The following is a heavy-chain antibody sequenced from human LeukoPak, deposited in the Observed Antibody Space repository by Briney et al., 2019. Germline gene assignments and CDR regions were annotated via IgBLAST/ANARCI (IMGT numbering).Heavy chain of an antibody. CDR3: ARDLRRLQFTPEGADY. Sequence: RTGGSLRLSCAASGFTFNIYNMNWVRQAPGKGLEWVSYISSSGSTIYYADSVKGRFTISRDNAKNSVYLQMNSLRAEDTAVYYCARDLRRLQFTPEGADYWGQGILVTVSS. D-gene: IGHD4-11*01. V-gene: IGHV3-48*04. CDR1: GFTFNIYN. CDR2: ISSSGSTI. J-gene: IGHJ4*02.